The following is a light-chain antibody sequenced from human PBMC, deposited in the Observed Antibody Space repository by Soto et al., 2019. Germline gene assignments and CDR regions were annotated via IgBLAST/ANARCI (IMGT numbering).Light chain of an antibody. J-gene: IGLJ2*01. V-gene: IGLV2-14*03. CDR1: SSDVGAHNY. Sequence: QSALTQPASVSGSPGQSIAISCTGTSSDVGAHNYVSWYQQHPGKAPKLMIYDVSNRPSGVSTRFSGFKSGNTASLTISGLQAGDEADYYCSSYTGTTTLVIFGGGTKLTVL. CDR2: DVS. CDR3: SSYTGTTTLVI.